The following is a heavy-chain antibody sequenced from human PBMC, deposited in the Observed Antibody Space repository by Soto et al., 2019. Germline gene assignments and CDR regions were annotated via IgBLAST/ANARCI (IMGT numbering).Heavy chain of an antibody. D-gene: IGHD3-10*01. CDR3: ARAWLSYYYGSGSPRDAFDI. J-gene: IGHJ3*02. Sequence: ASVKVSCKASGYTFTSYAMHWVRQAPGQRLEWMGWINAGNGNTKYSQKFQGRVTITRDTSASTAYMELSSLRSEDTAVYYCARAWLSYYYGSGSPRDAFDIWGQGTMVTVSS. V-gene: IGHV1-3*01. CDR1: GYTFTSYA. CDR2: INAGNGNT.